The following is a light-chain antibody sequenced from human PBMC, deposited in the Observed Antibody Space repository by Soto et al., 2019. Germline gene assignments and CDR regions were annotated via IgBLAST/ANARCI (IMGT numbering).Light chain of an antibody. J-gene: IGKJ5*01. CDR3: QQYNNWPPN. CDR1: ESVGRH. CDR2: DAS. Sequence: EVVVTQSPATLSGSPGEGATLSCRASESVGRHLAWYHQKPGQAPKLLIFDASTRATGVPARVSGSGSGTEFTLTVSSLKSEDIAVYFCQQYNNWPPNFGQGTRLEIK. V-gene: IGKV3-15*01.